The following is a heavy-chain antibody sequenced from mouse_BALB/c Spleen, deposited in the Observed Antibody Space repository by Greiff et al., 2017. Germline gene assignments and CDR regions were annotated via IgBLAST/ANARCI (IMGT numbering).Heavy chain of an antibody. J-gene: IGHJ3*01. V-gene: IGHV5-6*01. CDR2: ISSGGSYT. CDR1: GFTFSSYG. D-gene: IGHD2-4*01. CDR3: ARQEGDYDVGFAY. Sequence: EVQGVESGGDLVKPGGSLKLSCAASGFTFSSYGMSWVRQTPDKRLEWVATISSGGSYTYYPDSVKGRFTISRDNAKNTLYLQMSSLKSEDTAMYYCARQEGDYDVGFAYWGQGTLVTVSA.